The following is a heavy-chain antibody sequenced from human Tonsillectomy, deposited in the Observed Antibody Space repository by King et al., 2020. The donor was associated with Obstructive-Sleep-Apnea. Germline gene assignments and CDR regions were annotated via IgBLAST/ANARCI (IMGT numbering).Heavy chain of an antibody. D-gene: IGHD3-10*01. CDR2: IYYSGST. CDR3: ARGPFYGSGSYYR. Sequence: QLQESGPGLVKPSQTLSLTCTVSGGSISSGNYYWSWIRQHPGKGLEWIGYIYYSGSTYHNPSLKSRVTISVDTSQNQFSLKLSSVTAADTAVYYCARGPFYGSGSYYRWGQGTLVTVSS. V-gene: IGHV4-31*03. J-gene: IGHJ4*02. CDR1: GGSISSGNYY.